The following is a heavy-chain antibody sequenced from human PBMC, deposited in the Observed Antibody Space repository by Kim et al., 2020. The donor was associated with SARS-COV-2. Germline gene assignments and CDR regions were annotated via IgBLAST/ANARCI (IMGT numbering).Heavy chain of an antibody. V-gene: IGHV4-59*13. D-gene: IGHD3-16*01. Sequence: SETLSLTCSVSGGSISTYYWSWIRQPPGKELEWIGYIHFSGSTNHNPSLKSRVTISLDTSKNQFDLKLSSVTTADTAVYYCARGGTIKNAFDIWGQGTMVTASS. CDR1: GGSISTYY. CDR2: IHFSGST. J-gene: IGHJ3*02. CDR3: ARGGTIKNAFDI.